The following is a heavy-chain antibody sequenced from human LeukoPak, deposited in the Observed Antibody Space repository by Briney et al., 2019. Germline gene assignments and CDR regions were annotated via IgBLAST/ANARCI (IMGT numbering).Heavy chain of an antibody. CDR3: ATGYSSGVDY. Sequence: SQTLSLTCTVSGGSIGSGAYYWSWIRQPPGKGLEWIGYIYHSGHTYYNPSLKSRVTISVDRSKNQFSLKLNSVTAADTAVYYCATGYSSGVDYWGQGTLVTVSS. CDR1: GGSIGSGAYY. V-gene: IGHV4-30-2*01. J-gene: IGHJ4*02. D-gene: IGHD6-19*01. CDR2: IYHSGHT.